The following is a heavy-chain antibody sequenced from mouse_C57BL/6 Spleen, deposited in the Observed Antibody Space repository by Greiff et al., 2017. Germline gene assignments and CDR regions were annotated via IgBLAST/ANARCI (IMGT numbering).Heavy chain of an antibody. CDR1: GFTFSDYY. J-gene: IGHJ4*01. V-gene: IGHV5-16*01. Sequence: EVKLVESEGGLVQPGSSMKLSCTASGFTFSDYYMAWVRQVPEKGLEWVANINYDGSSTYYLDSLKSRFIISRDNAKNILYLQMSSLKSEDTATYYCARIVYLRGAMDYWGQGTSVTVSS. D-gene: IGHD5-5*01. CDR2: INYDGSST. CDR3: ARIVYLRGAMDY.